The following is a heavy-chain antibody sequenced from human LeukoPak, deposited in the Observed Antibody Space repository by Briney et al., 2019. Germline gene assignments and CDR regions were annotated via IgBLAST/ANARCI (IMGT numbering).Heavy chain of an antibody. Sequence: GGCLRLSCGASGFSFSSFDMNWVRQAPGKGLEWVSYISSSGRAIYYADSVEGRFTISRDNAKNSLYLQMNSLRAEDTAVYFCARADYWGQGTLVTVSS. J-gene: IGHJ4*02. V-gene: IGHV3-48*03. CDR1: GFSFSSFD. CDR3: ARADY. CDR2: ISSSGRAI.